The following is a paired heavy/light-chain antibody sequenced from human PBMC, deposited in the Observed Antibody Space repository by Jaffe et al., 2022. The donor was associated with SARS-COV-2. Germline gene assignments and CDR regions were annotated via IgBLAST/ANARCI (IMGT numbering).Light chain of an antibody. CDR3: SSYTTSSTYV. CDR2: DVS. CDR1: SSDVGGYNY. J-gene: IGLJ1*01. V-gene: IGLV2-14*03. Sequence: QSALTQPASVSGSPGQSITISCTGTSSDVGGYNYVSWYQQHPGKAPKLVIYDVSTRPSGVSSRFSGSKSGNTASLTISGLQAEDEADYYCSSYTTSSTYVFGTGTRVTVL.
Heavy chain of an antibody. Sequence: QLQLQESGPGLVKPSETLSLTCSVSGGSTSSSNYYWGWIRQPPGKGLEWIGSIYYSGSTYYNPSLKSRVTISIDTSKNQFSLKLTSVTAADTAVYYCARHPRIMVTFGGRDYWGQGTLVTVSS. CDR3: ARHPRIMVTFGGRDY. CDR1: GGSTSSSNYY. V-gene: IGHV4-39*01. J-gene: IGHJ4*02. CDR2: IYYSGST. D-gene: IGHD3-16*01.